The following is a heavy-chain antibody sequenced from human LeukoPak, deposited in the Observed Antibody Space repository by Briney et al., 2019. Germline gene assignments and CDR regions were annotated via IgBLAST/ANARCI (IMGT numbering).Heavy chain of an antibody. Sequence: GGSLRLSCAASGFTFSSYAMSWVRQAPGKGLEWVSAISGSGGSTYYADSVKGRFTISRDNSKSTLYLQMNSLRAEDTAVYYCANPNYDFWSGDINWFDPWGQGTLVTVSS. D-gene: IGHD3-3*01. V-gene: IGHV3-23*01. CDR2: ISGSGGST. CDR1: GFTFSSYA. CDR3: ANPNYDFWSGDINWFDP. J-gene: IGHJ5*02.